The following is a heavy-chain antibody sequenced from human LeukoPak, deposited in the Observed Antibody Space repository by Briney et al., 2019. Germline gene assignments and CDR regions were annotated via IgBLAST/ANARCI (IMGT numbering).Heavy chain of an antibody. CDR2: ISGGGSSA. V-gene: IGHV3-23*01. CDR3: AKDGYSSGSVGFFRH. Sequence: PGGSLRLSCAASGFTFSTYAMSWVRQAPGKGLEWVSGISGGGSSAYYAGSVRGRFTISRDISTNTVDLQMNSLRVEDTAVYYCAKDGYSSGSVGFFRHWGRGTQVTVSS. J-gene: IGHJ1*01. D-gene: IGHD6-19*01. CDR1: GFTFSTYA.